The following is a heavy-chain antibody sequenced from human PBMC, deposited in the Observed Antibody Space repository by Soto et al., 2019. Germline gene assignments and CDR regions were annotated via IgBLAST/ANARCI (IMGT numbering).Heavy chain of an antibody. V-gene: IGHV3-33*01. CDR3: AGEPNNYDMDV. D-gene: IGHD7-27*01. Sequence: QVQLVESGGGVVQPGRSLRLSCAASGFTFSNYVMHWVRQAPGKGLEWVALIWSDGSNEYYADSVKGRFTISRDNSKNTLYLQMNSLRAEDTAVYYCAGEPNNYDMDVWGQGTTVTVSS. CDR2: IWSDGSNE. J-gene: IGHJ6*02. CDR1: GFTFSNYV.